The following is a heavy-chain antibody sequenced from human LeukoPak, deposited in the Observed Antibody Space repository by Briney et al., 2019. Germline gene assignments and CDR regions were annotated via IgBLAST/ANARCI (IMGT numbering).Heavy chain of an antibody. V-gene: IGHV1-69*05. J-gene: IGHJ5*02. D-gene: IGHD3-22*01. CDR2: IIPIFGTA. CDR1: GGTFSSYA. CDR3: YYDSREIRRGFDP. Sequence: PSVKVSCKASGGTFSSYAISWVRQAPGQGLEWMGGIIPIFGTANYAQKFQGRVTITTDESTSTAYMELSSLRSEDTAVYYCYYDSREIRRGFDPWGRGTLITVSS.